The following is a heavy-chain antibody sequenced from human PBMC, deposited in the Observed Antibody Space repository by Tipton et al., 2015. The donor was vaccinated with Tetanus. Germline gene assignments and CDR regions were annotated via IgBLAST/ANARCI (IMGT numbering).Heavy chain of an antibody. Sequence: SLRLSCAASGFRFSSDWMGWVRQAAGKGLEWVAHINRDGSEKACADAVQGRFSISRDSAKNSLSLQMNSLRAEDTAVYYCARYLLPYGMVVCGQGTTVTVSS. J-gene: IGHJ6*02. CDR1: GFRFSSDW. CDR3: ARYLLPYGMVV. CDR2: INRDGSEK. V-gene: IGHV3-7*03.